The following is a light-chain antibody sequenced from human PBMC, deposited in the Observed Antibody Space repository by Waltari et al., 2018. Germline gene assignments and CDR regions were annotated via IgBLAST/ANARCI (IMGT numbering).Light chain of an antibody. CDR2: EVT. CDR1: SRHVGGYHY. CDR3: SSYVGSDTWRYV. Sequence: QSALTQPPSASGSPGPSVPISRPGTSRHVGGYHYVSWFQHHPGKAPKLMIYEVTKRPSGVPDRFSGSKSGNTASLTVSGLQAEDEADYYCSSYVGSDTWRYVFGTGTKVTVL. J-gene: IGLJ1*01. V-gene: IGLV2-8*01.